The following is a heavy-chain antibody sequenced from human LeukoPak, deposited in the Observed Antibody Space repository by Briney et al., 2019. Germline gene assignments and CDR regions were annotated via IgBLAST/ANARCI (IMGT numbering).Heavy chain of an antibody. CDR2: ISGSGGST. CDR1: GFTFSSYA. CDR3: AKGSVLRFLEWSYTGDAFDI. D-gene: IGHD3-3*01. J-gene: IGHJ3*02. V-gene: IGHV3-23*01. Sequence: GGSLRLSCAASGFTFSSYAMSWVRQAPGKGLEWVSAISGSGGSTYYADSVKGRFTISRDNSKNTLYLQMNSLRAEDTAVYYCAKGSVLRFLEWSYTGDAFDIWGQGTMVTVSS.